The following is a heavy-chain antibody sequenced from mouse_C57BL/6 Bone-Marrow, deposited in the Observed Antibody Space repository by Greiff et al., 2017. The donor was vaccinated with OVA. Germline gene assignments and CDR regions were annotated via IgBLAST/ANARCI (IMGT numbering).Heavy chain of an antibody. V-gene: IGHV5-6*01. CDR1: GFTFSSYG. Sequence: EVKLQESGGDLVKPGGSLKLSCAASGFTFSSYGMSWVRQTPDKRLEWVATISSGGSYTYYPDSVKGRFTISRDNAKNTLNLQMSSLKSEDTAMYYCARQQDGASYWGQGTLVTVSA. CDR2: ISSGGSYT. CDR3: ARQQDGASY. J-gene: IGHJ3*01.